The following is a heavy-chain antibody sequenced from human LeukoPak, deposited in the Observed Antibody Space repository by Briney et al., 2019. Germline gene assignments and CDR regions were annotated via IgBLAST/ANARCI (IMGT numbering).Heavy chain of an antibody. CDR1: GYTFTSYG. D-gene: IGHD6-19*01. J-gene: IGHJ4*02. CDR3: ARYSSGPSTNDY. CDR2: INPKTGAT. Sequence: ASVKVSCKASGYTFTSYGISWVRQAPGQGLEWMGWINPKTGATKYAQKFQGRVTMTRDTSISTAYMELSRLRSDDTAVYYCARYSSGPSTNDYWGQGTLVTVSS. V-gene: IGHV1-2*02.